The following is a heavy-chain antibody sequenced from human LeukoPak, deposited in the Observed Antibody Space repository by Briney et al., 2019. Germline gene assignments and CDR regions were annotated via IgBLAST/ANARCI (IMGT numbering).Heavy chain of an antibody. Sequence: GGSLRLSCAASGFTVSNSYMNWVRQAPGKGLEWVSVIYSGDITYYADSVKGRFTISRDNSKNTLYLQMDSLRAEDTAVYYCARAYKEEDSLDAFGIWGQGTMVTVSS. CDR3: ARAYKEEDSLDAFGI. D-gene: IGHD3-22*01. CDR1: GFTVSNSY. J-gene: IGHJ3*02. CDR2: IYSGDIT. V-gene: IGHV3-53*01.